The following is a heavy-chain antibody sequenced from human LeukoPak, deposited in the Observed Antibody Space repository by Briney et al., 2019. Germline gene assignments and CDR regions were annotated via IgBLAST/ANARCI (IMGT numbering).Heavy chain of an antibody. Sequence: SVKVSCKASGGTFSSYAISWVRQAPGQGLEWMGRIIPILGIANYAQKFQARVTITADKSTSTAYMELSSLRSEDTAVYYCARGGYYGSGSYLLGMDVWGKGTTVTVSS. CDR3: ARGGYYGSGSYLLGMDV. V-gene: IGHV1-69*04. D-gene: IGHD3-10*01. CDR1: GGTFSSYA. J-gene: IGHJ6*04. CDR2: IIPILGIA.